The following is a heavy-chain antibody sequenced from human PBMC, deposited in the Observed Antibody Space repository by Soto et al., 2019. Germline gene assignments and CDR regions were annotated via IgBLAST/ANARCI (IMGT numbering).Heavy chain of an antibody. J-gene: IGHJ4*02. Sequence: SETLSLTCSVSGDSISSYYWSWIRQSAGKGLEWIGRTYITGDTNYNPSLKSRVTMSVDTSKNQFSLKLSSVTAADTAVYYCARGVPYSSAFDYWGQGTLVTVSS. CDR3: ARGVPYSSAFDY. CDR1: GDSISSYY. CDR2: TYITGDT. V-gene: IGHV4-4*07. D-gene: IGHD6-19*01.